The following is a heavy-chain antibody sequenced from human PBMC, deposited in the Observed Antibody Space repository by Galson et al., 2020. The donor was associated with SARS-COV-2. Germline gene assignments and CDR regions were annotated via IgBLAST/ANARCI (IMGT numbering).Heavy chain of an antibody. CDR1: GFTFDDYA. CDR2: XXXXXXXX. CDR3: AKDLTPLLWFRDAFDI. V-gene: IGHV3-9*01. D-gene: IGHD3-10*01. J-gene: IGHJ3*02. Sequence: SLKISCAASGFTFDDYAMXWVRQAPXXGLEWVSXXXXXXXXXXXXXSVKGRFTISRDNAKNSLYLQMNSLRAEDTALYYCAKDLTPLLWFRDAFDIWGQGTMVTVSS.